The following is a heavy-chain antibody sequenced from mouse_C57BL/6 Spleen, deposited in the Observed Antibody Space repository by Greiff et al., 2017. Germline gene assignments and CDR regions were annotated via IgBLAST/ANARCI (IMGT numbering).Heavy chain of an antibody. CDR3: ARSYYGSSYNYAMDY. CDR1: GFTFSDYG. J-gene: IGHJ4*01. CDR2: ISSGSSTI. V-gene: IGHV5-17*01. D-gene: IGHD1-1*01. Sequence: EVMLVASGGGLVKPGGSLKLSCAASGFTFSDYGMHWVRQAPEKGLEWVAYISSGSSTIYYADTVKGRFTISRDNAKNTLFLQMTSLRSEDTAMYYCARSYYGSSYNYAMDYWGQGTSVTVSS.